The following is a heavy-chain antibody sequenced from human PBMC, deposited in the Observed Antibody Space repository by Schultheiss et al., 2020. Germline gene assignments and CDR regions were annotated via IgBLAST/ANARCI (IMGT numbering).Heavy chain of an antibody. CDR3: ARWGHMTTGMDV. CDR1: GFTFSSYA. Sequence: GGSLRLSCAASGFTFSSYAMHWVRQAPGKGLEYVSAIGTAGDTYYPGSVKGRFTISRENAKNTLYLQMNSLRAEDTAVYYCARWGHMTTGMDVWGQGTTVTVPS. V-gene: IGHV3-13*04. CDR2: IGTAGDT. J-gene: IGHJ6*02. D-gene: IGHD4-17*01.